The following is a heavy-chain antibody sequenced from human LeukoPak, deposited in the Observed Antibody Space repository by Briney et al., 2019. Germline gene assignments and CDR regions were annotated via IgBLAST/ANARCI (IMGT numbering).Heavy chain of an antibody. Sequence: SETLSLTCSVSGDSINSNYWSWMRQPPGKGLEWIGYIYYGGSTNFNPSLKSRVSMSVDTSKNQFSLNLSSVTAADTAVYHCARLLAGCPGGRCRAHFDYWGQGTLVTVSS. D-gene: IGHD2-15*01. CDR3: ARLLAGCPGGRCRAHFDY. V-gene: IGHV4-59*01. J-gene: IGHJ4*02. CDR1: GDSINSNY. CDR2: IYYGGST.